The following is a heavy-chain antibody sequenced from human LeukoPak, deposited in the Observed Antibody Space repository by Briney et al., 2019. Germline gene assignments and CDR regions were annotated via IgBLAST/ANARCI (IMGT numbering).Heavy chain of an antibody. V-gene: IGHV3-21*01. Sequence: GGSLRLSCAASGFTFSSYSMNWVRQAPGKGLEWVSSISSSSSYIYYADSVKGRFAISRDNAKNSLYLQMNSLRAEDTAVYYCARVPLVSHQLVPEWFYWGQGTLLTVSS. D-gene: IGHD6-13*01. CDR1: GFTFSSYS. CDR3: ARVPLVSHQLVPEWFY. CDR2: ISSSSSYI. J-gene: IGHJ4*02.